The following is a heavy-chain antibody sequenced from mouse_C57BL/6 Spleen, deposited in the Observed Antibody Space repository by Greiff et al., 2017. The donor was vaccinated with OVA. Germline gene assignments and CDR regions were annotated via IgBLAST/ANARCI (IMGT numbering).Heavy chain of an antibody. Sequence: EVQLQQSGAELVRPGASVKLSCTASGFNIKDDYMHWVKQRPEQGLEWIGWIDPENGDTEYASKFQGKATITADTSSNTAYLQLSSLTSEDTAVYYCNVYYFDYWGQGTTLTVSS. CDR1: GFNIKDDY. CDR3: NVYYFDY. J-gene: IGHJ2*01. CDR2: IDPENGDT. V-gene: IGHV14-4*01.